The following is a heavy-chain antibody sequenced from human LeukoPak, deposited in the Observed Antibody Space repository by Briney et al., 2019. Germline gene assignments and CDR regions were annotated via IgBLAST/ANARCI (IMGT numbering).Heavy chain of an antibody. D-gene: IGHD3-10*01. CDR3: ARDPITMVRGVINYGMDV. Sequence: PGASLRLSCAASGFTFSSSAMSWVRQAPGKGLEWVSGISGSGGSTYYADSVKGRFTISRDNSKNTLYLQMNSLRAEDTAVYYCARDPITMVRGVINYGMDVWGKGTTVTVSS. CDR2: ISGSGGST. V-gene: IGHV3-23*01. J-gene: IGHJ6*04. CDR1: GFTFSSSA.